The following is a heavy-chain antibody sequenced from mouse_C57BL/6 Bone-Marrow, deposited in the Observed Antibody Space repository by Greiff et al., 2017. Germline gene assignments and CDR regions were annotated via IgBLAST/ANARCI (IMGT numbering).Heavy chain of an antibody. V-gene: IGHV1-5*01. CDR2: IYPGNSDT. CDR3: TKIITTVVAEDY. Sequence: VQLQQSGTVLARPGASVTMSCKTSGYTFTSYWMHWVKQRPGQGLEWLGAIYPGNSDTSYNQKFKGKAKLTAVTSASNAYMELSSLTNDDSAFYYCTKIITTVVAEDYWGQGTTLTVSS. J-gene: IGHJ2*01. D-gene: IGHD1-1*01. CDR1: GYTFTSYW.